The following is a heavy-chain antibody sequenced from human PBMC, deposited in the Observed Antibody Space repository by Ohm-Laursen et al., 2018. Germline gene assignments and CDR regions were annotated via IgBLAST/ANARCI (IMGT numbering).Heavy chain of an antibody. CDR3: ARDTLGSSAY. V-gene: IGHV3-74*01. Sequence: SLRLSCTASGFTFSSYWMHWVRQALGKGLVRVSHINGDGGTTSYADSVKGRFTISRDNAKNTLYLQMNSLRAEDTAVYYCARDTLGSSAYWGQGTLVTVSS. J-gene: IGHJ4*02. CDR2: INGDGGTT. CDR1: GFTFSSYW. D-gene: IGHD6-25*01.